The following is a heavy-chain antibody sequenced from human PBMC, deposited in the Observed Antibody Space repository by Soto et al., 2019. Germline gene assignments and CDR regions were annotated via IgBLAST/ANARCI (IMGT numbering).Heavy chain of an antibody. J-gene: IGHJ4*02. CDR1: GGSVSSGGYY. Sequence: PSETLSLTCTVSGGSVSSGGYYWSWIRQPPGQGLEWIGYNHYSGNTDYNPSLKSRVTISIDTSKKQFSLKLSSVTAADTAVYYCARVDVRVSARRFFDYGGQGALVTV. D-gene: IGHD6-6*01. CDR2: NHYSGNT. V-gene: IGHV4-61*08. CDR3: ARVDVRVSARRFFDY.